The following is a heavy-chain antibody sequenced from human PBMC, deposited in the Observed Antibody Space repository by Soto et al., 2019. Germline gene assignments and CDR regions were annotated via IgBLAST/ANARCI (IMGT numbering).Heavy chain of an antibody. J-gene: IGHJ5*02. D-gene: IGHD3-10*01. Sequence: QVQLQKWGAGLLKPSETLSLTCAVYGGSFSGYYWSWIRQPPGMGLEWIGEINHSGSTNYNPSLKRRVTRSVDTSKHPFSLKLSSVTAADTAVYYCARGPVGITRVRGVTKRWFDPWGQGTLVTVSS. V-gene: IGHV4-34*01. CDR2: INHSGST. CDR3: ARGPVGITRVRGVTKRWFDP. CDR1: GGSFSGYY.